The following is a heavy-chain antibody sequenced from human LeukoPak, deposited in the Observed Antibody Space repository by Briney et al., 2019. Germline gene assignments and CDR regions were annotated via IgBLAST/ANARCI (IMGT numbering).Heavy chain of an antibody. Sequence: SVKVSCKASGGTFSSYAISWVRQAPGQGLEWMGGIIPIFGTASYAQKFQGRVTITADKSTSTAYMELSSLRSEDTAVYYCARPTYDSSDYEYFQHWGQGTLVTVSS. CDR1: GGTFSSYA. D-gene: IGHD3-22*01. V-gene: IGHV1-69*06. J-gene: IGHJ1*01. CDR3: ARPTYDSSDYEYFQH. CDR2: IIPIFGTA.